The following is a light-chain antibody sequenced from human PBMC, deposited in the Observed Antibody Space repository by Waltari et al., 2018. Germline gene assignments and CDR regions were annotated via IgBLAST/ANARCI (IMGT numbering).Light chain of an antibody. CDR1: SSDVGSYNF. CDR3: CSYAGTTTVL. CDR2: EVN. V-gene: IGLV2-23*02. J-gene: IGLJ2*01. Sequence: QSALTQPASVSGSPGQSITISCTGTSSDVGSYNFVSWYQQHPDKAPKLMIYEVNKRPSGVSNRFSGSKSGNTASLTISGLQAEDDADYYCCSYAGTTTVLFGGGTNLTVL.